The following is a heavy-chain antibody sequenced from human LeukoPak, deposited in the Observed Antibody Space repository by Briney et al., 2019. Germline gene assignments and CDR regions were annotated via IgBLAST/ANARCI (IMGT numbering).Heavy chain of an antibody. J-gene: IGHJ4*02. CDR1: GYTFTNYD. V-gene: IGHV1-69*06. CDR3: ARDNDSRDPPHFDY. Sequence: SVKVSCKASGYTFTNYDINWVRQATGQGLEWMGGIIPIFGTANYAQKFRGRVTITADKSTRTAYMDLSSLRSGDTAVYYCARDNDSRDPPHFDYWGQGTLVTVSS. D-gene: IGHD3-16*01. CDR2: IIPIFGTA.